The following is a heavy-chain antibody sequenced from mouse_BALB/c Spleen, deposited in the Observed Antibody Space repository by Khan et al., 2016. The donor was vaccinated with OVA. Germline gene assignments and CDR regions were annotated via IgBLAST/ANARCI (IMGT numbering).Heavy chain of an antibody. Sequence: QVQLKESGPGLVAPSQSLSITCNVSGFSLTGYGVNWVRQPPGKGLEWLGMIWGDGSTDYNSALKSSLSISKDNSKSQDFLKMNSLQTDDTARYYGARAYYGNYREAMDYWGQGTSVTVSS. CDR1: GFSLTGYG. J-gene: IGHJ4*01. CDR3: ARAYYGNYREAMDY. V-gene: IGHV2-6-7*01. CDR2: IWGDGST. D-gene: IGHD2-10*01.